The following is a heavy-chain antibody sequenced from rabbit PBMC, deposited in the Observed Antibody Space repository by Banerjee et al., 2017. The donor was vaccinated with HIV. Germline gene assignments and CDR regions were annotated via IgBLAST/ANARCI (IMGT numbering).Heavy chain of an antibody. Sequence: QSLEESGGDLVQPGASLTLTCTASGFSFSRSNYMCWVRQAPGKGLEWIACIYAGSSGSTYYASWAKGRFTISKTSSTTVTLQMTSLTAADTATYFCARDLAGVTGWNFNLWGPGTLVTVS. J-gene: IGHJ4*01. CDR1: GFSFSRSNY. CDR2: IYAGSSGST. D-gene: IGHD4-1*01. V-gene: IGHV1S40*01. CDR3: ARDLAGVTGWNFNL.